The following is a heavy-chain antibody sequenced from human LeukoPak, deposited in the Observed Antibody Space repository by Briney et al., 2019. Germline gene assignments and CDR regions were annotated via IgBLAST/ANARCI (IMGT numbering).Heavy chain of an antibody. CDR1: GFTFSSYG. Sequence: GGSLRLSCAASGFTFSSYGIHWVRQAPGKGLEWVAFIRYDGSNEYYTDSVKGRFTISRDNSKNTLYLQMNSLRGDDTAVYYCAKDLRAAADGTYFDYWGQGTLVTVSS. CDR3: AKDLRAAADGTYFDY. D-gene: IGHD6-13*01. CDR2: IRYDGSNE. J-gene: IGHJ4*02. V-gene: IGHV3-30*02.